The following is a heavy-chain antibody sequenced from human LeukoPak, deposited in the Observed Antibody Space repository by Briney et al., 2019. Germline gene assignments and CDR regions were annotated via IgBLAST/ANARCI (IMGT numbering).Heavy chain of an antibody. D-gene: IGHD2-15*01. CDR2: IYYSGST. V-gene: IGHV4-31*03. Sequence: SETLSLTCTVSGGSISSGGYYWRWIRQHPGKGLEWIGYIYYSGSTYYNPSLKSRVTISVDTSKNQFSLKLSSVTAADTAVYYCAREVVVAATGSDYFDFWGQGTLVTVSS. J-gene: IGHJ4*02. CDR1: GGSISSGGYY. CDR3: AREVVVAATGSDYFDF.